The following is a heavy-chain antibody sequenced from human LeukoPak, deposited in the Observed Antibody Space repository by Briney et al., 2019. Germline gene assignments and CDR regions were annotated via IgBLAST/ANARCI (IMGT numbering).Heavy chain of an antibody. CDR3: AREVTAAGPLNY. D-gene: IGHD6-13*01. CDR2: INLNSGGT. CDR1: GYTFTGYY. V-gene: IGHV1-2*04. Sequence: ASVKVSCKASGYTFTGYYMHWVRQAPGQGLEWMGWINLNSGGTNDEQKFQGWVTMTRDTSISTAYMELSRLRSDDTAVYYCAREVTAAGPLNYWGQGTLVTVSS. J-gene: IGHJ4*02.